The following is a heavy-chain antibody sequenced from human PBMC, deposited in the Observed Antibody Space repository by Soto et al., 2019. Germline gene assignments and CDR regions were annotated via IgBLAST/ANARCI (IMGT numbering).Heavy chain of an antibody. Sequence: PGGSLRLTCAASGFTFSSCAMSWVRQAPGKGLEWVSAISGSGGSTYYADSVKGRFTISRDNSKNTLYLQMNSLRAEDTAVYYCAKAPYKDSSGYPDYWGQGTLVTVSS. J-gene: IGHJ4*02. D-gene: IGHD3-22*01. CDR1: GFTFSSCA. CDR3: AKAPYKDSSGYPDY. V-gene: IGHV3-23*01. CDR2: ISGSGGST.